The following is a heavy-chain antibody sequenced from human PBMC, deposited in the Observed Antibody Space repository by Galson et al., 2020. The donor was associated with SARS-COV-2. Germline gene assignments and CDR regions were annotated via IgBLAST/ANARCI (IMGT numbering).Heavy chain of an antibody. CDR2: ITGSTGGT. Sequence: GESLKISCVASGFTFLDYGMSWVRQAPGRGLEWVSTITGSTGGTYYADSVKGRFTISRDNSKNTLYLQMDSLRVDDTALYYCAKRGNIPTIGRYFFDYWGQGTLVTVSS. CDR1: GFTFLDYG. J-gene: IGHJ4*02. D-gene: IGHD1-1*01. CDR3: AKRGNIPTIGRYFFDY. V-gene: IGHV3-23*01.